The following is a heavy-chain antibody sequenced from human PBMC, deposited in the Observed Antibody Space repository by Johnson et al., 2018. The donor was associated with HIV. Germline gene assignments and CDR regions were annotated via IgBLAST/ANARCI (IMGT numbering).Heavy chain of an antibody. CDR1: GFTFDDYA. V-gene: IGHV3-9*01. J-gene: IGHJ3*02. CDR3: ARGRGPLDAFDI. CDR2: ISWNSGSI. Sequence: VQLVESGGGLVQPGRSLRLSCAASGFTFDDYAMHWVRQAPGKGLEWVSGISWNSGSIGYADSVKGRFTISRDNAKNSLYLQMNSLRAEDTAVYYCARGRGPLDAFDIWGQGTMVTVSS.